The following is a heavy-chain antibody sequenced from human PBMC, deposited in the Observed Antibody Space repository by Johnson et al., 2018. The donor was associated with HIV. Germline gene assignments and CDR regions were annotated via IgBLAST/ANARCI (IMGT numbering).Heavy chain of an antibody. D-gene: IGHD2-2*01. V-gene: IGHV3-66*01. CDR3: ARAQLLPDDCFNV. CDR1: GYRVTGYN. J-gene: IGHJ3*01. Sequence: MQLVESGGGLVQPGGSLRLSCAVSGYRVTGYNMNWVRQAPVKGLEWVSVIYTGSDSTSYTDSVKDRFTISRDSSKNAVYLQMSSLRAEDTAVYFCARAQLLPDDCFNVWGQGTMVTVSS. CDR2: IYTGSDST.